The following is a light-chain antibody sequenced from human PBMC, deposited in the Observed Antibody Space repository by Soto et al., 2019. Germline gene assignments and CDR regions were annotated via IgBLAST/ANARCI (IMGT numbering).Light chain of an antibody. Sequence: DIPMTQSPSTLSASVGDRVTITCRASQSISSRLAWYQLKPGKAPKLLMSDASNLERGVPSTFSGSGSGTEFTLTISTLQPDDFATYYCQQYTGYSRTFGQGTKVDIK. CDR1: QSISSR. V-gene: IGKV1-5*01. CDR3: QQYTGYSRT. CDR2: DAS. J-gene: IGKJ1*01.